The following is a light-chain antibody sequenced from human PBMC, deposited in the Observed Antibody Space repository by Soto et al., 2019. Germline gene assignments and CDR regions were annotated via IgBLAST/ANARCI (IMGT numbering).Light chain of an antibody. V-gene: IGKV1-39*01. J-gene: IGKJ2*01. CDR2: EAS. CDR1: QDINKN. Sequence: DIQMSQSPSSLSASVGDSVTISCRASQDINKNLNWYQQKSGKAPSLLIYEASTFQSGVPSRFSGSGSRTDFTLAITNLQPEDFANYYCRQSFHTPYTFGQGTKLEI. CDR3: RQSFHTPYT.